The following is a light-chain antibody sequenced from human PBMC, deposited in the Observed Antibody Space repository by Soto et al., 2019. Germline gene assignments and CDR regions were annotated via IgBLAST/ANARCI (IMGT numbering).Light chain of an antibody. V-gene: IGKV1-6*01. CDR3: LQDWKYPLT. CDR1: QGIRND. J-gene: IGKJ4*01. Sequence: AIQMTQSPSSLSASVGDRVTITCRASQGIRNDLGWYQQKPGTAPKLLTYAAYRLQSGVPSRFSGSGSGTDFTLTNSSLQPEDFATYYCLQDWKYPLTFGGGTKVEIK. CDR2: AAY.